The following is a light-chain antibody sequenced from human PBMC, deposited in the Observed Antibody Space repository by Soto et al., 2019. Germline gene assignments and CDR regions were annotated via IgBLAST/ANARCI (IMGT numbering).Light chain of an antibody. Sequence: QSALTQPASVSGSPGQSITISCTGTSSDVGVYTSVSWYQQHPGKAPKLMIYEVSNRPSGVSNRFSGSKSANTASLTISGLQAEDEAHYYCTSYTSDNRSYVFGTGTKLTVL. CDR2: EVS. CDR3: TSYTSDNRSYV. CDR1: SSDVGVYTS. V-gene: IGLV2-14*01. J-gene: IGLJ1*01.